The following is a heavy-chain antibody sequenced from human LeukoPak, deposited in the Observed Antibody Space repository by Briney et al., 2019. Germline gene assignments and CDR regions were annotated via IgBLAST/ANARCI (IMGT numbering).Heavy chain of an antibody. CDR1: GFTFSSYG. CDR3: ARDPQSKYSSSWYGYYFDY. J-gene: IGHJ4*02. V-gene: IGHV3-33*01. Sequence: SGGSLRLSCAASGFTFSSYGMHWVRQAPGKGLEWVAVKWYDGSNKYYADSVKGRFTISRDNSKNTLYLQMNSLRAEDTAVYYCARDPQSKYSSSWYGYYFDYWGQGTLVTVSS. D-gene: IGHD6-13*01. CDR2: KWYDGSNK.